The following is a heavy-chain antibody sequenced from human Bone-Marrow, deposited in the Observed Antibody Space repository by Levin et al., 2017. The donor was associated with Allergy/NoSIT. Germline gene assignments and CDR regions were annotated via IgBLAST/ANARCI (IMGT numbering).Heavy chain of an antibody. CDR1: GFTFSSYW. D-gene: IGHD3/OR15-3a*01. CDR2: IKQDGSEK. Sequence: PGESLKISCAASGFTFSSYWMSWVRQAPGKGLEWVANIKQDGSEKYYVDSVKGRFTISRDNAKNSLYLQMNSLRAEDTAVYYCARELRLGTGYYYYYYGMDVWGQGTTVTVSS. V-gene: IGHV3-7*01. CDR3: ARELRLGTGYYYYYYGMDV. J-gene: IGHJ6*02.